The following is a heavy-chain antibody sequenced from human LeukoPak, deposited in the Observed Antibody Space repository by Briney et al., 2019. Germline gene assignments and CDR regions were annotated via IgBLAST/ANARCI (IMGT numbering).Heavy chain of an antibody. J-gene: IGHJ4*02. CDR3: ARDIVVITAAHHFTY. Sequence: QPGGSLRLSCAASGFTVSSNYMSWVRQAPGKGLEWVSVIYSGGSTYYADSMKGRFTISRDNAKNSLYLQMNSLRAEDTAVYHCARDIVVITAAHHFTYWGQGTLVTVSS. CDR1: GFTVSSNY. D-gene: IGHD2-2*01. V-gene: IGHV3-53*01. CDR2: IYSGGST.